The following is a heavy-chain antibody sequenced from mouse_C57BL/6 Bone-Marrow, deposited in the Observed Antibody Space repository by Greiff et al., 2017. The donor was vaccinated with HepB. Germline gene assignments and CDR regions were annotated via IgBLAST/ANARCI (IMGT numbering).Heavy chain of an antibody. Sequence: VQLQQSGPGLVQPSQSLSITCTVSGFSLTSYGVHWVRQSPGKGLEWLGVIWSGGSTDYNAAFISRLSISKDNSKSRVFFKMNSLQADDTAIYYCARGLRRWRDYAMDYWGQGTSVTVSS. V-gene: IGHV2-2*01. CDR1: GFSLTSYG. CDR2: IWSGGST. CDR3: ARGLRRWRDYAMDY. J-gene: IGHJ4*01. D-gene: IGHD1-1*01.